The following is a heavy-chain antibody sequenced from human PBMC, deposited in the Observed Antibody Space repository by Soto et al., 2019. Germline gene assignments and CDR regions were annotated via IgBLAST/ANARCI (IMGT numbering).Heavy chain of an antibody. CDR3: AREPNYFDY. CDR2: ISAYNGNT. V-gene: IGHV1-18*01. Sequence: QVQLVQSGAEVKKPGASVKVSCKASGYTFTSYGISWVRQAPGQGLEWMGWISAYNGNTKYAQKLQGRVTMTTDTATSKADMEPTSLRSDDTAVYYCAREPNYFDYCGQGTLVTVSS. CDR1: GYTFTSYG. J-gene: IGHJ4*02.